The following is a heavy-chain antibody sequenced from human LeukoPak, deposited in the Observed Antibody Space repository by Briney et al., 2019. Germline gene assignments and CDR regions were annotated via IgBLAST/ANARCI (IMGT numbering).Heavy chain of an antibody. V-gene: IGHV4-59*08. D-gene: IGHD2-2*01. J-gene: IGHJ4*02. CDR2: IHYTGST. CDR3: ARLSKDTVVLPAAMAHYFDY. Sequence: SETLSLTCTVSGGSISGYYWSWIRQPPGKGLQFVGYIHYTGSTNYNPSLESRVTLSVDTSKNQFSLKLRSVTAADTAVYYCARLSKDTVVLPAAMAHYFDYWGQGTLVTVSS. CDR1: GGSISGYY.